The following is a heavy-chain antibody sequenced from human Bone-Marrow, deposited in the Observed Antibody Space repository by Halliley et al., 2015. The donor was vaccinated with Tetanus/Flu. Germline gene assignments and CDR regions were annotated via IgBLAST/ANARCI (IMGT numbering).Heavy chain of an antibody. J-gene: IGHJ2*01. CDR2: FHFSGST. V-gene: IGHV4-59*09. CDR3: ARGGASSLPLDL. Sequence: LEWIGHFHFSGSTYSNPSLKSRVPISLDPSKNQFSLEARSVTAADTAIYYCARGGASSLPLDLWGRGTLVTVSS.